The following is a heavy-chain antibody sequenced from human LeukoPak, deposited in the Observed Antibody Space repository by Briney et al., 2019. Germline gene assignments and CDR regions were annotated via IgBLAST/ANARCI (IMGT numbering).Heavy chain of an antibody. D-gene: IGHD3-3*01. CDR2: IYSGGST. CDR3: ARGWSGYYSSFDY. CDR1: EFTVSSNY. J-gene: IGHJ4*02. V-gene: IGHV3-66*01. Sequence: GGSLRLSCAASEFTVSSNYMTWVRQAPGKGLEWVSVIYSGGSTYYADSVKGRFTISRDNSKNTLYLQMNSLRAEDTAVYYCARGWSGYYSSFDYWGQGALVTVSS.